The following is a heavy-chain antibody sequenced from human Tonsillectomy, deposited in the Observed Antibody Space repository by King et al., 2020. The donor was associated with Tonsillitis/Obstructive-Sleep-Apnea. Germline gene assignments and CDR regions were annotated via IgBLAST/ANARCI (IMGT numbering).Heavy chain of an antibody. Sequence: QVQLQQWGAGLLKPSETLSLTCAVYGGSLSGYYWSWIRQPLGKGLGWIGEINHSGSTNYNPSLTSRGTISAHTSKNQFSLKLSSVTAADTAVYYCARVRAAAGSGYWGQATEGTVSS. V-gene: IGHV4-34*01. D-gene: IGHD6-13*01. CDR1: GGSLSGYY. CDR2: INHSGST. CDR3: ARVRAAAGSGY. J-gene: IGHJ4*02.